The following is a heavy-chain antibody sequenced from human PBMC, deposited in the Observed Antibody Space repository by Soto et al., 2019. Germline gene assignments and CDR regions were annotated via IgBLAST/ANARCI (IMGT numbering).Heavy chain of an antibody. Sequence: QLQLQESGPGLVKPSETLSLTCTVSGGSISSSSYYWGWIRQPPGKGLERIGSVYYTGSTFYNQSLKTRVTRSVDTSKNQFSLKLSSVTAAYTAVYYCARTGPFVGVPAATFDYWGQGTLVTVSS. J-gene: IGHJ4*02. D-gene: IGHD2-2*01. V-gene: IGHV4-39*01. CDR3: ARTGPFVGVPAATFDY. CDR2: VYYTGST. CDR1: GGSISSSSYY.